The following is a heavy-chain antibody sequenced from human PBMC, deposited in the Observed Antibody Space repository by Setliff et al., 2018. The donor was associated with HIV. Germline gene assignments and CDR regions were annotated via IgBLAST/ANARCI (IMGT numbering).Heavy chain of an antibody. D-gene: IGHD3-10*01. J-gene: IGHJ4*02. CDR1: GYPFNNFG. V-gene: IGHV1-18*01. Sequence: ASVKVSCKASGYPFNNFGISWVRQAPGQGLEWLAWINVYSGDTNFAQRFQSRVTMTRDASTGTAYMELRNLRSDDTAVYYCATDRTQTGISMVRGRLTDPARYPLDYWGPGTLVTVSS. CDR2: INVYSGDT. CDR3: ATDRTQTGISMVRGRLTDPARYPLDY.